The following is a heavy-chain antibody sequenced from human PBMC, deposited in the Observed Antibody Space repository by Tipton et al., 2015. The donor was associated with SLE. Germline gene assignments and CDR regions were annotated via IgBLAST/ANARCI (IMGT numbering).Heavy chain of an antibody. V-gene: IGHV4-39*07. CDR1: GASIRSTTFY. CDR3: ARMTTEIDY. J-gene: IGHJ4*02. CDR2: ISDSGST. Sequence: TLSLTCTVSGASIRSTTFYWGWIRQPPGKGLEWIGSISDSGSTHYNPSLKSRVTISVDTSKNQLSLKVSSVTAADSAVYYCARMTTEIDYWGQGTLVTVSS. D-gene: IGHD4-17*01.